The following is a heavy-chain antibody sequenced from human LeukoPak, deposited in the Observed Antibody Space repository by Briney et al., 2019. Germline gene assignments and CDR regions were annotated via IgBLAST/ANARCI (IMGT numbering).Heavy chain of an antibody. Sequence: ASVKVSCKASEYTFTGYYMHWVRQAPGQGLEWMGWINPNSGGTNYAQKFQGRVTMTRDTSISTAYMELSRLRSDDTAVYYCASQLGIREVGAFDIWGQGTMVTVSS. V-gene: IGHV1-2*02. CDR2: INPNSGGT. CDR3: ASQLGIREVGAFDI. J-gene: IGHJ3*02. D-gene: IGHD7-27*01. CDR1: EYTFTGYY.